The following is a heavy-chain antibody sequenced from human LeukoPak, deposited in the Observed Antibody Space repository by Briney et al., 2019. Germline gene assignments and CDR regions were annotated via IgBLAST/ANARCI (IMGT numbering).Heavy chain of an antibody. CDR3: ARGQSYGDYFDY. J-gene: IGHJ4*02. D-gene: IGHD1-26*01. CDR1: GGSISSSSYY. CDR2: IYYSGST. V-gene: IGHV4-39*07. Sequence: PSETLSLTCTVSGGSISSSSYYWGWIRQPPGKGLEWIGSIYYSGSTYYNPSLKSRVTISVDTSKNQFSLKLSSVTAADTAVYYCARGQSYGDYFDYWGQGTLVTVSS.